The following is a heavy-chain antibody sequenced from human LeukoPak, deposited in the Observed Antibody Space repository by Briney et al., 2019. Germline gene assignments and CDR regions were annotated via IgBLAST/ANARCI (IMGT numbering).Heavy chain of an antibody. CDR1: GFTLNNYG. J-gene: IGHJ4*02. V-gene: IGHV3-23*01. D-gene: IGHD6-6*01. CDR3: AKRVPYSRSAAYFDY. Sequence: GGSLRLSCAASGFTLNNYGMTWVRQAPGKGLEWVSSISDRGSNTYYADSVKGRFTVSRDNSKNTLYLQMNNLRAEDTPLYFCAKRVPYSRSAAYFDYWGQGILVTVSS. CDR2: ISDRGSNT.